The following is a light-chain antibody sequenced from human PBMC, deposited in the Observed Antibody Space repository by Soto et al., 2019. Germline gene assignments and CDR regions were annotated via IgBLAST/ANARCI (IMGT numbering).Light chain of an antibody. V-gene: IGLV1-44*01. Sequence: QSVLTQPPSASGTPGQRVSISCSGGSSNIGTNTVNWYQQVSGTAPKLLIYSNNQRPSGVPDRFSGSKFGTSASLAISGLQSEDEADYYCAAWDDSLNGVIFGGGTKLTVL. CDR1: SSNIGTNT. CDR3: AAWDDSLNGVI. J-gene: IGLJ2*01. CDR2: SNN.